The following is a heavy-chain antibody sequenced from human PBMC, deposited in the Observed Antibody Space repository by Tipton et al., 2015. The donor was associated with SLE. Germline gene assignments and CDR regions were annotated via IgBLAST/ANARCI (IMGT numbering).Heavy chain of an antibody. Sequence: TLSLTCTVSGGSISSGGYYWSWIRQSPGKGLEWIGYISYSGSTNYNSSLKSRLTISVDTSKNQFSLKLSSVTAADTAVYYCARDVGGYNTGWFPYYFDYWGQGTPVTVSS. CDR2: ISYSGST. CDR1: GGSISSGGYY. J-gene: IGHJ4*02. V-gene: IGHV4-31*03. D-gene: IGHD2-8*02. CDR3: ARDVGGYNTGWFPYYFDY.